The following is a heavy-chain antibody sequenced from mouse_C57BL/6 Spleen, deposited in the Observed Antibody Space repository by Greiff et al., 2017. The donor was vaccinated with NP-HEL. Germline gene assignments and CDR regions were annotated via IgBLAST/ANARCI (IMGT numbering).Heavy chain of an antibody. V-gene: IGHV1-80*01. Sequence: SGASVKISCKASGYAFSSYWMNWVKQRPGKGLEWIGQIYPGDGDTNYNGKFKGKATLTADKSSSTAYMQLSSLTSEDSAVYFCARSGDYDGFAYWGQGTLVTVSA. D-gene: IGHD2-4*01. CDR3: ARSGDYDGFAY. CDR1: GYAFSSYW. J-gene: IGHJ3*01. CDR2: IYPGDGDT.